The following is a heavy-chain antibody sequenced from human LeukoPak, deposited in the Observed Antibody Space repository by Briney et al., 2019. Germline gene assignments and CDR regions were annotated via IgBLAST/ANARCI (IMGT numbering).Heavy chain of an antibody. CDR2: ISSSSSYI. Sequence: KPGGSLRLSCAASGFTFRTYSMNWVRQAPGKGLEWVSCISSSSSYINYADSVKGRFTISRDNAKNLVYLQMNSLRAEDTALYYCAKDMQHIGPLKQQLVKNYYCYYYGMDVCGQGTTVTVSS. D-gene: IGHD6-13*01. CDR1: GFTFRTYS. J-gene: IGHJ6*02. CDR3: AKDMQHIGPLKQQLVKNYYCYYYGMDV. V-gene: IGHV3-21*04.